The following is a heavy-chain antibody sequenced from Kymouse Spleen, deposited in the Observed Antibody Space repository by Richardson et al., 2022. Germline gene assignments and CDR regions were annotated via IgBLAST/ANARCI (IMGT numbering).Heavy chain of an antibody. CDR3: ASPSYSSSFDY. CDR1: GGSISSSSYY. CDR2: IYYSGST. D-gene: IGHD6-6*01. V-gene: IGHV4-39*01. Sequence: QLQLQESGPGLVKPSETLSLTCTVSGGSISSSSYYWGWIRQPPGKGLEWIGSIYYSGSTYYNPSLKSRVTISVDTSKNQFSLKLSSVTAADTAVYYCASPSYSSSFDYWGQGTLVTVSS. J-gene: IGHJ4*02.